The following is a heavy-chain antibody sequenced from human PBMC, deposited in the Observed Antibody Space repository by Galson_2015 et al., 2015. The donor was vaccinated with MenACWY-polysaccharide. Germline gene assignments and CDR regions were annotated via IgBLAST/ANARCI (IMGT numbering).Heavy chain of an antibody. J-gene: IGHJ4*02. CDR2: ISSGGDDK. V-gene: IGHV3-30*18. D-gene: IGHD1-26*01. CDR3: VKIGYTGSSYGYFDS. Sequence: SLRLSCAASGFTFSTYAMHWVRQGPGQGLEWVAGISSGGDDKYYADAVKGRFTISRGNSNNTLYLEMSSLRAGDAAVYYCVKIGYTGSSYGYFDSWGQGTRSTVAS. CDR1: GFTFSTYA.